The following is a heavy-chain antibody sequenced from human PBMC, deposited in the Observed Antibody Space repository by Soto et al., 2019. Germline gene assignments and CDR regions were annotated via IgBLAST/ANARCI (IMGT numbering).Heavy chain of an antibody. J-gene: IGHJ2*01. D-gene: IGHD4-17*01. CDR3: ARDLITVDYGGNREFWYFDL. CDR2: IIPIFGTA. Sequence: ASVKVSCKASGGTFSSYAISWVRQAPGQGLEWMGGIIPIFGTANYAQKFQGRVTITADESTSTAYMELSSLRSEDTAVYYCARDLITVDYGGNREFWYFDLWGRGTLVTVSS. CDR1: GGTFSSYA. V-gene: IGHV1-69*13.